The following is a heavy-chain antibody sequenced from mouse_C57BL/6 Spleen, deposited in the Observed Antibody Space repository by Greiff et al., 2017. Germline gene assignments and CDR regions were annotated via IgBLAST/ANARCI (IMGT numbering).Heavy chain of an antibody. CDR3: ARSRGLLLPFDY. Sequence: VQLQQSGAELVRPGASVKLSCKASGYTFTDYYINWVKQRPGQGLEWIARIYPGSGNTYYNEKFKGKATLTAEKSSSTAYMQLSSLTSEDSAVYFCARSRGLLLPFDYWGQGTTLTVSS. J-gene: IGHJ2*01. D-gene: IGHD1-1*01. V-gene: IGHV1-76*01. CDR2: IYPGSGNT. CDR1: GYTFTDYY.